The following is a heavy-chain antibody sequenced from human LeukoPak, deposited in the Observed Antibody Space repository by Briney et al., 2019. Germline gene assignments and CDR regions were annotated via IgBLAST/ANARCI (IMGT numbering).Heavy chain of an antibody. CDR2: IKQDGSEK. V-gene: IGHV3-7*01. J-gene: IGHJ3*02. D-gene: IGHD3-22*01. CDR1: GFTFSSYW. CDR3: AREMGITMIVVVTPDAFDI. Sequence: GGSLRLSCAASGFTFSSYWMSWVRQAPGKGLEWVANIKQDGSEKYYVDSVKGRFTISRDNAKNSLYLQVNSLRAEDTAVYYCAREMGITMIVVVTPDAFDIWGQGTMVTVSS.